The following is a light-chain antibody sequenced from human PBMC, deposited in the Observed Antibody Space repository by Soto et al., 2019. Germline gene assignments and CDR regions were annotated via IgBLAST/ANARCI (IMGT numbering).Light chain of an antibody. Sequence: QSALTQPPSASGSLGQSVTISCTGTSSDVGGYNYVSWHQQHPGKAPKVMIYEVTKRPPGVPDRSSGSKSGNTASLTVSGLQAEDEADYYCSSFAGGGNPVLLGGGTKVTVL. CDR1: SSDVGGYNY. CDR2: EVT. J-gene: IGLJ2*01. V-gene: IGLV2-8*01. CDR3: SSFAGGGNPVL.